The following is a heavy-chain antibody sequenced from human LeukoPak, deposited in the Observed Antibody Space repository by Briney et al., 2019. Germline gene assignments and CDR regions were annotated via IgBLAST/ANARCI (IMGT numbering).Heavy chain of an antibody. CDR2: INPNSGDT. Sequence: ASVKVSCKASGYTFTGYYMHWVRQAPGQGLEWMGWINPNSGDTKYAQKFQGRVTMTRDTSISTAYMELSRLRSDDTAVYYCATQRGSYLWGTDFDYGGKGTRVTVPS. J-gene: IGHJ4*02. D-gene: IGHD3-16*01. CDR1: GYTFTGYY. CDR3: ATQRGSYLWGTDFDY. V-gene: IGHV1-2*02.